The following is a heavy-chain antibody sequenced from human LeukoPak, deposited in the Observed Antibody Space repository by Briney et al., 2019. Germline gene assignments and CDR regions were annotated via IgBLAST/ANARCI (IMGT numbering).Heavy chain of an antibody. CDR1: GGSFSGYY. CDR2: INHSGST. Sequence: SETLSLTCAVYGGSFSGYYWSWNRQPPGKGLEWIGEINHSGSTNYNPSLKSRVTISVDTSKNQFSLKLSSVTAADTAVYYCARLYDSSGYIRDGFDYWGQGTLVTVSS. J-gene: IGHJ4*02. V-gene: IGHV4-34*01. CDR3: ARLYDSSGYIRDGFDY. D-gene: IGHD3-22*01.